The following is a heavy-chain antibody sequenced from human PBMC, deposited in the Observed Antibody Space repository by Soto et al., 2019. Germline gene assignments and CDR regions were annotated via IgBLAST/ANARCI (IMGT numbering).Heavy chain of an antibody. CDR3: ARERIAARRTLDY. CDR2: IWSDGSNE. Sequence: QVYLVESGGGVVQPGRSLRLSCEASAFTFSNYAMHWVPQAPGRGLEWVALIWSDGSNEHYADSLKGRFTISRDNSKNTVYLQMNSLTADDTAVYYCARERIAARRTLDYWGQGTLVTVSS. CDR1: AFTFSNYA. J-gene: IGHJ4*02. V-gene: IGHV3-33*01. D-gene: IGHD6-6*01.